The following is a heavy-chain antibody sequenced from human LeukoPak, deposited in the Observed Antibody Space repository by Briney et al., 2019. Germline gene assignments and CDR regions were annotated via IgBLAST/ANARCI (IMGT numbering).Heavy chain of an antibody. CDR3: ARGYCGGDCPRDDDAFDI. Sequence: GGSLRLSCAASGFTFSSSEMNWVRQAPGTGLEWVSYISSSSITIYYADSVKGRFTISRDNAKNSLYLQMNSLRAEDTAVYYCARGYCGGDCPRDDDAFDIWGQGTAVTVSS. CDR1: GFTFSSSE. J-gene: IGHJ3*02. V-gene: IGHV3-48*03. CDR2: ISSSSITI. D-gene: IGHD2-21*02.